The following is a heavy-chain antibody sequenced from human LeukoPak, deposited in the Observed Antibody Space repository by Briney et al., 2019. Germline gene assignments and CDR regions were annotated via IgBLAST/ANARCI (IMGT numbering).Heavy chain of an antibody. D-gene: IGHD5-18*01. CDR3: ARHRSRIQLWASSVGMNV. J-gene: IGHJ6*02. CDR1: GGSICSYY. Sequence: SETLSLTCTVSGGSICSYYWSWSRQPPGKGVEWIGYIYYSGSTNYNPSLKSRVTISVDTSKNQSSLKLSSVTAADTAVYYCARHRSRIQLWASSVGMNVWGQGTTVTVSS. CDR2: IYYSGST. V-gene: IGHV4-59*08.